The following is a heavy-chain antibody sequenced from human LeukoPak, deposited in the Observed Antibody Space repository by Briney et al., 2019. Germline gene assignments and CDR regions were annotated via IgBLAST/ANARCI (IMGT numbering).Heavy chain of an antibody. D-gene: IGHD5-12*01. V-gene: IGHV4-31*03. CDR1: GGSISSGGYY. CDR3: SRERCYDSWVDY. J-gene: IGHJ4*02. CDR2: IYYSGST. Sequence: PSQTLSLTCTVSGGSISSGGYYWSWIRQHPGKGLEWIGYIYYSGSTYYNPSLKSRVTISVDTSKNQFSLKLSSVTAAAIAVYYCSRERCYDSWVDYWGRGTLVTVSS.